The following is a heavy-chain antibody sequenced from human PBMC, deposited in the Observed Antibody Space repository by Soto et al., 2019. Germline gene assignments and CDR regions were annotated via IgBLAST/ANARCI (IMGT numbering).Heavy chain of an antibody. CDR3: ARDREGDEFAFDY. D-gene: IGHD2-21*01. CDR1: GFTFSSYG. CDR2: IWYDGSNK. Sequence: GESLKISCAASGFTFSSYGMHWVRQAPGKGLEWVAVIWYDGSNKYYADSVKGRFTISRDNSKNTLYLQMNSLRAEDTAVYYCARDREGDEFAFDYWGQGTLVTVSS. J-gene: IGHJ4*02. V-gene: IGHV3-33*01.